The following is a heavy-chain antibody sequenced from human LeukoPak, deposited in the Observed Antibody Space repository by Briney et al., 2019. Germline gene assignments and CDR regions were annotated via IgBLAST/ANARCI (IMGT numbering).Heavy chain of an antibody. Sequence: GGSLRLSCAASGVTFSNSGIIWGRQAPRRGVGWVAVISKDGSTKYYADSVQGRFTLSRDNSKNMLDLQLNSLSTEDTAVYYCASELWTNGLCSVVQYWGQGTLVTVSS. J-gene: IGHJ4*02. CDR3: ASELWTNGLCSVVQY. V-gene: IGHV3-30*03. D-gene: IGHD2-8*01. CDR2: ISKDGSTK. CDR1: GVTFSNSG.